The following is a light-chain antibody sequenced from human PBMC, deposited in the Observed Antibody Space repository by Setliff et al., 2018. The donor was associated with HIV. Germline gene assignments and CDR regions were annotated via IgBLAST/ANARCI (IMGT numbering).Light chain of an antibody. Sequence: QSVLAQPASVSASPGQSITISCTGTSSDVGAYNYVSWYQQHPGKAPKLMIYEVSKRPSGISTRFSGSKSGNTASLTISGLQAEDEADYYCCSYAGSSTSYVFGTGTKVTVL. CDR2: EVS. J-gene: IGLJ1*01. CDR3: CSYAGSSTSYV. V-gene: IGLV2-23*02. CDR1: SSDVGAYNY.